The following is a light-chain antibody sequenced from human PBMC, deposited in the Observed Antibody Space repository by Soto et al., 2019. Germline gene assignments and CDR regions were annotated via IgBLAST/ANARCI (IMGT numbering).Light chain of an antibody. V-gene: IGLV1-44*01. J-gene: IGLJ2*01. Sequence: QSVLTQPPSASGTPGQRVTISCSGSGSSIGTNTVNWYRQHPGTAPKLLIYGDNQRPSGVPDRFSGSKSGTSASLAISGLQSEDEAEYYCAAWDGRLNNVLFGGGTKLTVL. CDR3: AAWDGRLNNVL. CDR1: GSSIGTNT. CDR2: GDN.